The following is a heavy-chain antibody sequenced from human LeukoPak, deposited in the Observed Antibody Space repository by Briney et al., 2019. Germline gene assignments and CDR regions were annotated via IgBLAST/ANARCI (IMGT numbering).Heavy chain of an antibody. CDR2: INPNSGGT. CDR3: ARLARKIVVVPAAYNWFDP. D-gene: IGHD2-2*01. CDR1: GYTFTGYY. J-gene: IGHJ5*02. V-gene: IGHV1-2*02. Sequence: ASVKVSCKASGYTFTGYYMHWVRQAPGQGLEWMGWINPNSGGTNYAQKFQGRVTMTRDTSISTAYMELSRLRSDDTAVYYCARLARKIVVVPAAYNWFDPWGQGTLVTVSS.